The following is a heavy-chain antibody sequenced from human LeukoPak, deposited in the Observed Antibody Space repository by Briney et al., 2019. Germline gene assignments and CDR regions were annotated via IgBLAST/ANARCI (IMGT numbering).Heavy chain of an antibody. CDR3: AKDQSITIFGVALDY. J-gene: IGHJ4*02. CDR2: IRYDGSNK. V-gene: IGHV3-30*02. CDR1: GFSFSTYG. Sequence: PGRSLRLSCEASGFSFSTYGMHWVRQAPGKGLEWVAFIRYDGSNKYYADSVKGRFTISRDNSKNTLYLQMNSLRAEDTAVYYCAKDQSITIFGVALDYWGQGTLVTVSS. D-gene: IGHD3-3*01.